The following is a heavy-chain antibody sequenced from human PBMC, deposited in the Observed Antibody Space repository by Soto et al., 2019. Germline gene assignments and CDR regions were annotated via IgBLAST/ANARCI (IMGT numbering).Heavy chain of an antibody. V-gene: IGHV1-18*01. Sequence: ASVKVSCKASGYTFTSYGISWVRQAPGPGLEWMGWISAYNGNTDYAQKLKGRVTMTTDTSTSTAYMELRSLRSDDTAVYYCARAFYCSSTSCTRGAYYYYYGMDVWGQGTTVTVSS. CDR3: ARAFYCSSTSCTRGAYYYYYGMDV. CDR2: ISAYNGNT. J-gene: IGHJ6*02. CDR1: GYTFTSYG. D-gene: IGHD2-2*01.